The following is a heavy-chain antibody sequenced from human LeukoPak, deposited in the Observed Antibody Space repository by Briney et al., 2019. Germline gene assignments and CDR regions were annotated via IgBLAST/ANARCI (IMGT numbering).Heavy chain of an antibody. CDR3: AKHRFESGGYHSTD. D-gene: IGHD3-22*01. Sequence: PGRSLRLSCAASGFTFDDYAMHWVRQAPGKGLAWVSTISGGSGSTYCADSVKGRFTISRDNSKNTLYLQMNSLRDEDTAVYYCAKHRFESGGYHSTDWGQGTLVTVSS. J-gene: IGHJ4*02. CDR2: ISGGSGST. CDR1: GFTFDDYA. V-gene: IGHV3-23*01.